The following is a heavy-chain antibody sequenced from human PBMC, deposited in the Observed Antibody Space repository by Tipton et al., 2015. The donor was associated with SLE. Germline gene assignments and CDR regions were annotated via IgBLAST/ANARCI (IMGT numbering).Heavy chain of an antibody. V-gene: IGHV4-59*07. CDR2: VSYSGST. CDR3: ARLPDYFDH. Sequence: TLSLTSSVSGGSINVYYWRWVRQPPGKGLEWIGYVSYSGSTNYNPSLQSRVTISVDTSKNQFSLKLRSVTAADTAVYYCARLPDYFDHWGQGALVTVSS. J-gene: IGHJ4*02. CDR1: GGSINVYY.